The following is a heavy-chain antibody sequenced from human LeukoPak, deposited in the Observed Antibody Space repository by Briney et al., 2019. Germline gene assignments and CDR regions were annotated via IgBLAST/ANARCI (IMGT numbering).Heavy chain of an antibody. CDR2: ISGYGTTT. CDR3: AKIRLEESATGY. V-gene: IGHV3-23*01. CDR1: GFIFSSYA. J-gene: IGHJ4*02. Sequence: GGSLRLSCEASGFIFSSYAMSWVRQAPGKGLEWVSVISGYGTTTYYGDSVRGRFTISRDNSRNTMYLYMSSLRAEDTAVYYCAKIRLEESATGYWGQGTLVTVSS. D-gene: IGHD2-15*01.